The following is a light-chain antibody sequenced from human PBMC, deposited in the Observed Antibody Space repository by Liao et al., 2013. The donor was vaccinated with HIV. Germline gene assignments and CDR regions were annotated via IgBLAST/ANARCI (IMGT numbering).Light chain of an antibody. J-gene: IGLJ3*02. CDR1: KLGDKY. CDR3: QVWDTGADQSV. V-gene: IGLV3-1*01. CDR2: QDD. Sequence: SYELTQPPSVSVSPGQTASISCSGDKLGDKYACWYHQKPGQSPVLVIYQDDKRPSGIPERFSGSNSGNTATLIINRVEAGDEADYYCQVWDTGADQSVFGGGTKLTVL.